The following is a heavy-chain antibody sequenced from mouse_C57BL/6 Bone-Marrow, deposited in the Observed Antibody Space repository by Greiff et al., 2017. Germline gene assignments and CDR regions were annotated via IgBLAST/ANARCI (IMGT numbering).Heavy chain of an antibody. Sequence: QVQLQQPGPELVKPGASVKISCKASGYAFSSSWMNWVKQRPGKGLEWIGRIHPADGDTNYNQKFKGKATLTADKSSSTAYMQLSSLTSEDSAVYFCARNITTFPMWHFDYWGQGTTLTVSS. CDR3: ARNITTFPMWHFDY. J-gene: IGHJ2*01. V-gene: IGHV1-82*01. CDR2: IHPADGDT. D-gene: IGHD1-1*01. CDR1: GYAFSSSW.